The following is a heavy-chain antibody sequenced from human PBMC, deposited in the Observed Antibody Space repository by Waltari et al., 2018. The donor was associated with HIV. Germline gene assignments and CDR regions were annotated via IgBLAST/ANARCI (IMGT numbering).Heavy chain of an antibody. J-gene: IGHJ4*02. V-gene: IGHV3-7*01. CDR1: GFTFSSFW. D-gene: IGHD3-3*01. Sequence: EVQLVESGGGLVQPGGSLSLSCAASGFTFSSFWLSWVRQAPGKGLEWVANIKQDGSEKYYVDSVKGRFTISRDNAKNSLYLQMNSLRAEDTAVYYCARTRITIFGVVNAPFDYWGQGTLVTVSS. CDR3: ARTRITIFGVVNAPFDY. CDR2: IKQDGSEK.